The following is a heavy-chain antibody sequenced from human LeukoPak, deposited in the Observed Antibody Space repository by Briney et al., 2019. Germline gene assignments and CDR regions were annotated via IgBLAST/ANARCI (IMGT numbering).Heavy chain of an antibody. CDR2: MNPNSGNT. D-gene: IGHD5-12*01. Sequence: ASVKVSCKASGYTFNSYDINWVRQATGQGLEWMGWMNPNSGNTGCAQKLPGRVTMTRNTSISTAYMELTSLRSEDTAVYYCARVATMDYYYYGMDVWGQGTTVTVSS. CDR1: GYTFNSYD. CDR3: ARVATMDYYYYGMDV. V-gene: IGHV1-8*01. J-gene: IGHJ6*02.